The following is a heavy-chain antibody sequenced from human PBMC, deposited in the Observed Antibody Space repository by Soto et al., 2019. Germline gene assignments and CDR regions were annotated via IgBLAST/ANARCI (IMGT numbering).Heavy chain of an antibody. Sequence: QVQLVQSGAEVKNPGASVKVSCKASGYTFTSYDINWVRQATGQGLEWMGWMNTNNGNTAYAQKFLGRVTMTRNTSISTAYMELSSLRSEDTAVYYCARERTRGFDPWGQGTMVTVSS. J-gene: IGHJ5*02. CDR1: GYTFTSYD. CDR2: MNTNNGNT. CDR3: ARERTRGFDP. V-gene: IGHV1-8*01.